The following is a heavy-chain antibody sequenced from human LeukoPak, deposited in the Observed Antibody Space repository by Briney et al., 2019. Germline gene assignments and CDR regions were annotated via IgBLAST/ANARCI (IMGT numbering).Heavy chain of an antibody. D-gene: IGHD6-13*01. J-gene: IGHJ4*02. Sequence: PGRSLRLSCAASGFTFSSYGMHWVRQAPGKGLEWVAVIWYDGSNKYYADSVKGRFTISRDNSKNTLYLQMNSLRAEDTAVYYCARDGHSSSPPYYFDHWGQGTLVTVSS. V-gene: IGHV3-33*01. CDR1: GFTFSSYG. CDR3: ARDGHSSSPPYYFDH. CDR2: IWYDGSNK.